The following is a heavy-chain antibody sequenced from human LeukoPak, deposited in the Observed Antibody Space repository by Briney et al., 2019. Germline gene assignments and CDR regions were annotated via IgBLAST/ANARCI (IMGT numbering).Heavy chain of an antibody. Sequence: GGSLRLSCAASGFTFSSYEMNWVRQAPGKGLEWLSYISSSGSTIYYADSVKGRFTISRDNAKNSLYLQMNSLRAEDTAVYYCARGIVDCSSASCLYNWFDPWGQGTLVTVSS. D-gene: IGHD2-2*01. CDR1: GFTFSSYE. J-gene: IGHJ5*02. V-gene: IGHV3-48*03. CDR2: ISSSGSTI. CDR3: ARGIVDCSSASCLYNWFDP.